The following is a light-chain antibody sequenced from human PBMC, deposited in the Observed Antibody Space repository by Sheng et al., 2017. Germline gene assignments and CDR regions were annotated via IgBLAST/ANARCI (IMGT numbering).Light chain of an antibody. CDR2: AAS. J-gene: IGKJ4*01. Sequence: DIQMTQSPSSLSASVGDRVTITCRASQPVSTFLNWYRQKPGKAPEVLIYAASTLQSGVPSRFSGSGAGTDFTLTISSLQPEDCATYYCQESATTPKLTFGGGTKVEIK. CDR3: QESATTPKLT. V-gene: IGKV1-39*01. CDR1: QPVSTF.